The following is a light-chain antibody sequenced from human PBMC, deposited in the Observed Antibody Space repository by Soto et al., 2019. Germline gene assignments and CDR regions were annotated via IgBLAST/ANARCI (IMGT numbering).Light chain of an antibody. CDR3: LQHNSYPFT. CDR1: QGIRED. V-gene: IGKV1-17*01. CDR2: AAS. Sequence: DIQMTQSPSSLSASVGDRVTITCRASQGIREDLGWYQQKPGKAPKRLIYAASSLPSGVPSRFSGSGSGTEFTLTISSLRPEDFATYYCLQHNSYPFTFGQGTKLEIK. J-gene: IGKJ2*01.